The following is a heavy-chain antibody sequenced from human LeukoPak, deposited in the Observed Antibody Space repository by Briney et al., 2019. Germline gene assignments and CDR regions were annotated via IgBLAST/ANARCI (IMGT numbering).Heavy chain of an antibody. CDR2: INPNSGGT. J-gene: IGHJ5*02. Sequence: ASVEVSCKASGFTFTGYYMSWVRQAPGQGLEWMGWINPNSGGTNYAQKFQGRVTMTRDTSISTAYMELSRLRSDDTAVYYCARVYRYYYDSSGYYYPKADNWFDPWGQGTLVTVSS. CDR1: GFTFTGYY. V-gene: IGHV1-2*02. CDR3: ARVYRYYYDSSGYYYPKADNWFDP. D-gene: IGHD3-22*01.